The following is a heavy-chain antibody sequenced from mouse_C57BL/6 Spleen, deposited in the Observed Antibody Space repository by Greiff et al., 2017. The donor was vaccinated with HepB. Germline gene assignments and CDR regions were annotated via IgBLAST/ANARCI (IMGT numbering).Heavy chain of an antibody. CDR1: GYTFTDYY. J-gene: IGHJ1*03. CDR3: ASRGPRCDFDV. V-gene: IGHV1-26*01. D-gene: IGHD3-1*01. CDR2: INPNNGGT. Sequence: EVQLQQSGPELVKPGASVKISCKASGYTFTDYYMNWVKQSHGKSLEWIGDINPNNGGTSYNQKFKGKATLTGDKSSCTAYMELRSLTPEDSAVYYCASRGPRCDFDVWGTGTTVTVSS.